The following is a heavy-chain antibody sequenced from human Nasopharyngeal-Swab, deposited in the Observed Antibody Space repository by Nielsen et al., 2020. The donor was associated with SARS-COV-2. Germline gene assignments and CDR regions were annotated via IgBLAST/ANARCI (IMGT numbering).Heavy chain of an antibody. CDR3: ARGSYCSSTSRYWDY. CDR1: GGSFSGYY. D-gene: IGHD2-2*01. CDR2: INHSGST. Sequence: GSLRLSCAVYGGSFSGYYWSWIRQPPGKGLEWIGEINHSGSTNYNPSLKSRVTISVDTSKNQFSLKLSSVTAADTAVYYCARGSYCSSTSRYWDYWGQGTLVTVSS. J-gene: IGHJ4*02. V-gene: IGHV4-34*01.